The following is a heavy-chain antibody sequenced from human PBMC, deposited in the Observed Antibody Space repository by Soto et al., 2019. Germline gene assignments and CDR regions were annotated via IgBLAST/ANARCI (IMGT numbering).Heavy chain of an antibody. J-gene: IGHJ5*02. Sequence: SETLSLTCTVSGGSISSSSYSWGWVRQPPGKGLEWIGEIYYSGSTNYNPSLKSRVTISIDKSKNQFSLKLSSVTAADTAVYYCARCRNWFDPWGQGTLVTVSS. CDR2: IYYSGST. CDR3: ARCRNWFDP. V-gene: IGHV4-39*07. CDR1: GGSISSSSYS.